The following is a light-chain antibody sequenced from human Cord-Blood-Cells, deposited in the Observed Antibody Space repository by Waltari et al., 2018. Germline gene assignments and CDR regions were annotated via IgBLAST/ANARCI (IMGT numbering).Light chain of an antibody. Sequence: QSALTQPASVSGSPGQSITISCTGPSSDVGSYNLVSWYQQHPGKAPKLMIYEGSKRPSGVSNRFSGSKSGNTASLTISGLHAEDEADYYCCSYAGSSTLVFGGGTKLTVL. CDR1: SSDVGSYNL. V-gene: IGLV2-23*01. J-gene: IGLJ3*02. CDR3: CSYAGSSTLV. CDR2: EGS.